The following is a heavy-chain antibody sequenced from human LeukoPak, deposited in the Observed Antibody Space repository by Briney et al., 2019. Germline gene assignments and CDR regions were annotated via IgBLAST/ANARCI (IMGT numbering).Heavy chain of an antibody. Sequence: GGSLRLSCAASGFTFSSYAMSWVRQAPGKGLEWVSAISGSGGSTYYADSVKGRSTISRDNSKNTLYLQMNSLRAEDTAVYYCAKDLTTVTTMDYFDYWGQGTLVTVSS. J-gene: IGHJ4*02. CDR2: ISGSGGST. CDR3: AKDLTTVTTMDYFDY. CDR1: GFTFSSYA. V-gene: IGHV3-23*01. D-gene: IGHD4-17*01.